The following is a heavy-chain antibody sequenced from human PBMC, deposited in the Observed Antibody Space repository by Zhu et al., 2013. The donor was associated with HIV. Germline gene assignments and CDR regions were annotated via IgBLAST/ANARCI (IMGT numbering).Heavy chain of an antibody. Sequence: QVQLVQSGPEVKRPGSSVRVSCQASGVKLKFHAISWIRQAPGQGLEWLGSILPALASTKYGRNFQGRVSFTADTSQNTVYMELTNLKPDDTAVFYXARGGGHVVVAVGTFDVWGQGTVGHRVS. D-gene: IGHD2-15*01. J-gene: IGHJ3*01. CDR1: GVKLKFHA. CDR3: ARGGGHVVVAVGTFDV. CDR2: ILPALAST. V-gene: IGHV1-69*09.